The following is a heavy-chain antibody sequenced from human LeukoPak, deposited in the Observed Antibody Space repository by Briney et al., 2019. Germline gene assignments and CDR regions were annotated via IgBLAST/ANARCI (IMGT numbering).Heavy chain of an antibody. CDR1: GFTFSNYA. V-gene: IGHV3-30*04. Sequence: GGSLRLSCAASGFTFSNYAMHWVRQAPGKGLEWVAVISYDGSNKYYAYSVKGRFTISRDTSKDTLYLQMNSLRAEDTAVYYCAKDVTGTKFYYYYYMDVWGKGTTVTVSS. CDR3: AKDVTGTKFYYYYYMDV. CDR2: ISYDGSNK. D-gene: IGHD1-1*01. J-gene: IGHJ6*03.